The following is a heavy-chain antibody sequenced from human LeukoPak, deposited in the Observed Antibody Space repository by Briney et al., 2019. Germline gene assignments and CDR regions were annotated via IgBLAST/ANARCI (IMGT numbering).Heavy chain of an antibody. CDR2: INHSGST. D-gene: IGHD5-18*01. CDR3: ARGKLRGYSYGANWFDP. CDR1: GGSFSGYY. V-gene: IGHV4-34*01. J-gene: IGHJ5*02. Sequence: SETLSLTCAVYGGSFSGYYWSWIRQPPGKGLEWTGEINHSGSTNYNPSLKSRVTISVDTSKNQFSLKLSSVTAADTAVYYCARGKLRGYSYGANWFDPWGQGTLVTVSA.